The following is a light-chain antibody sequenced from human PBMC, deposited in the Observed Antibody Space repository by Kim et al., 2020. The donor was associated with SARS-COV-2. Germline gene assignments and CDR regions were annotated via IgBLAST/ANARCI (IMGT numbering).Light chain of an antibody. Sequence: KTVTISCTRSSGSIASNYVHWYQQRTGSSPTTVIYEDNQRPSGVPDRFSGSIDSSSNSASLTISGLKTEDEADYYCQSYDTNNHWVFGGGTKLTVL. V-gene: IGLV6-57*01. CDR3: QSYDTNNHWV. J-gene: IGLJ3*02. CDR2: EDN. CDR1: SGSIASNY.